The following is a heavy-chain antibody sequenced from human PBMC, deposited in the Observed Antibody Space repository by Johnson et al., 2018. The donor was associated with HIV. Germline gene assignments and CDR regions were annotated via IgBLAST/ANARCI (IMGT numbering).Heavy chain of an antibody. CDR3: ARNSRNEAFDI. J-gene: IGHJ3*02. Sequence: QVQLVESGGGLVQPGGSLRLSCAASGFTFSSYGMHWVRQAPGKGLQWVAVIWYDGNNKYYADSVKGRFTISRDNSKNTLYLHMNSLRAEDTAVYSCARNSRNEAFDIWGQGTMVTVSS. CDR2: IWYDGNNK. V-gene: IGHV3-30*19. D-gene: IGHD2/OR15-2a*01. CDR1: GFTFSSYG.